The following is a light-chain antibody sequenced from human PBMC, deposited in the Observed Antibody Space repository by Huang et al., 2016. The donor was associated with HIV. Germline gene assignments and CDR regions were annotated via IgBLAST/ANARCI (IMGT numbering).Light chain of an antibody. CDR3: QQYNNWPPIT. J-gene: IGKJ5*01. Sequence: DTVMTQSPATLSLSPGERATLPCRASQRVGSKVAWYQQKPGRSPRLLIYGASTRATGIAARFSGSGSGTEFTLTITNLQSEDFAVYYCQQYNNWPPITLGQGTRLEIK. CDR2: GAS. V-gene: IGKV3-15*01. CDR1: QRVGSK.